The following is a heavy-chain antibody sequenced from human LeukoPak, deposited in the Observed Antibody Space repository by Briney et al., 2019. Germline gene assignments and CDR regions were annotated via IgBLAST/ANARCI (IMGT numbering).Heavy chain of an antibody. CDR2: ISAYNGNA. CDR3: AREEGGPSPIGY. Sequence: GSAVKVSCVASGGTFMRHSVSRVRQAHGPGHVQMGWISAYNGNANYAQKLQGRITMTTDTSTSTAYMELRSLRSDDTAVYYCAREEGGPSPIGYWGQGTLVTVSS. CDR1: GGTFMRHS. V-gene: IGHV1-18*01. D-gene: IGHD1-26*01. J-gene: IGHJ4*02.